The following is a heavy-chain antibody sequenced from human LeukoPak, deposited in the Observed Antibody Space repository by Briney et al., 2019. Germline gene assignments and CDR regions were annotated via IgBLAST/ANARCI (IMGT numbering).Heavy chain of an antibody. J-gene: IGHJ4*02. V-gene: IGHV5-10-1*01. CDR2: IDPSDSYT. Sequence: GESLKISREGSGYSFTTYWISRVRQMPGKGLEWMGRIDPSDSYTNYNPSFQGHVTISADKSISTAYLQWSSLKASDTAMYYCARSRVVPAAINDYWGQGTLVTVSS. CDR3: ARSRVVPAAINDY. D-gene: IGHD2-2*02. CDR1: GYSFTTYW.